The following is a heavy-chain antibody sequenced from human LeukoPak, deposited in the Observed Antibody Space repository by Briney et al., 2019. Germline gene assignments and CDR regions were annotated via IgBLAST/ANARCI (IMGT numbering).Heavy chain of an antibody. V-gene: IGHV3-7*01. D-gene: IGHD1-26*01. J-gene: IGHJ5*02. CDR1: GFIFSGYW. CDR3: ARDPRSGSYPDWFDP. Sequence: GGSLRLSCAASGFIFSGYWMSWVRQAPGKGLEWVANIKQDGSEKYYVDSVKGRFIISRDNAKNSLYLQMNSLRAEDTAVYYCARDPRSGSYPDWFDPWGQGTLVTVSS. CDR2: IKQDGSEK.